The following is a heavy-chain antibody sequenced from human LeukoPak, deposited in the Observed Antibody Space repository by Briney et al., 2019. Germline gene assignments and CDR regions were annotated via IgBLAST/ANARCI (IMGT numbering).Heavy chain of an antibody. Sequence: PGGSLRLSCAASGFTFSSYSMNWVRQAPGKGLEWVSYISRSSNSMYYADSVKGRFTISRDNAKNSLYLQMSSLRPEDTAMYYCAREIPSGSYAPDYWGQGTLVTVSS. D-gene: IGHD1-26*01. CDR2: ISRSSNSM. CDR3: AREIPSGSYAPDY. V-gene: IGHV3-21*01. J-gene: IGHJ4*02. CDR1: GFTFSSYS.